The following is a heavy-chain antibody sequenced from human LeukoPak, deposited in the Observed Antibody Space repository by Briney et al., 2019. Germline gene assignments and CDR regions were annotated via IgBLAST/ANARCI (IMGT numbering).Heavy chain of an antibody. J-gene: IGHJ3*02. CDR1: GYSFTNYW. CDR3: ARPYGSGSYNAFDI. CDR2: IYPGDSDT. V-gene: IGHV5-51*01. D-gene: IGHD3-10*01. Sequence: PGESLQISCKGSGYSFTNYWIGWVRPMTGKGLEWMGIIYPGDSDTRYSPSFQGQVTISADKSISTAYLQWSSLKASDTAMYYCARPYGSGSYNAFDIWGQGTMVTVSS.